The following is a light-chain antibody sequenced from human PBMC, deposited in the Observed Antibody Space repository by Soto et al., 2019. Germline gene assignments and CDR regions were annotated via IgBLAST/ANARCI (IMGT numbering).Light chain of an antibody. Sequence: DIVMTQSPATLSVSPGETASLSCRASQSAGNFLAWYQQKPGQAPRLLIYDASSRAKGIPARFTGSGSGTDFSLTISSLEPEDFAVYYCQQRGTWPTFGQGTRLEI. CDR2: DAS. J-gene: IGKJ5*01. CDR1: QSAGNF. V-gene: IGKV3-11*01. CDR3: QQRGTWPT.